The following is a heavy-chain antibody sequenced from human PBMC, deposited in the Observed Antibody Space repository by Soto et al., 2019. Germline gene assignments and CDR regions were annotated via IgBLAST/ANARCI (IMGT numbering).Heavy chain of an antibody. Sequence: PGGSLRLSCAASGFMFSTYAMHCVRQAPGKGLEWVAVISYDGSDIYYGDSGKGRFTISRDNSRNTLYLEMNSLQTEDTAVFYCARDQGRTVTRGDWFDPWGQGTLVTVSS. V-gene: IGHV3-30-3*01. CDR1: GFMFSTYA. CDR3: ARDQGRTVTRGDWFDP. J-gene: IGHJ5*02. D-gene: IGHD6-19*01. CDR2: ISYDGSDI.